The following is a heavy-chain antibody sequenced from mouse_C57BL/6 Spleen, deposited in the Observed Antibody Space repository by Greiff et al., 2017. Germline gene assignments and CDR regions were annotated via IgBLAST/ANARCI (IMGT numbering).Heavy chain of an antibody. CDR3: ARWNSTGTLDY. V-gene: IGHV1-69*01. D-gene: IGHD4-1*02. Sequence: QVQLKQPGAELVMPGASVKLSCKASGYTFTSYWMHWVKQRPGQGLEWIGEIDPSDSYTNYNQKFKGKSTLTVDKSSSTAYMQLSSLTSEDSAVYYCARWNSTGTLDYWGQGTTLTVSS. CDR1: GYTFTSYW. J-gene: IGHJ2*01. CDR2: IDPSDSYT.